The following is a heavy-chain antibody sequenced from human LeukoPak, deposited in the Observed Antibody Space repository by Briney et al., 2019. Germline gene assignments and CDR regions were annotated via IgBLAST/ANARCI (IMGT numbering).Heavy chain of an antibody. V-gene: IGHV3-21*01. CDR2: ISSSSSYI. J-gene: IGHJ6*02. CDR1: GFTFSSYT. Sequence: GGSLRLSCAASGFTFSSYTMNWVRQAPGKGLEWVSSISSSSSYIYYADSVKGRLTISRDNDKNSLYLQMNSLRAEDTAVYYCARDPTPRYCSGGSCYTHYGMDVWGQGTTVTVSS. CDR3: ARDPTPRYCSGGSCYTHYGMDV. D-gene: IGHD2-15*01.